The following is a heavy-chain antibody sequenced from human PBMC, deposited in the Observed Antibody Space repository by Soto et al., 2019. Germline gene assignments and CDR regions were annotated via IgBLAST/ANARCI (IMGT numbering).Heavy chain of an antibody. J-gene: IGHJ4*02. V-gene: IGHV4-34*01. D-gene: IGHD5-18*01. CDR3: ARTLYSYGPRFDY. CDR1: GGSFSGYY. Sequence: SETLSHTCAVYGGSFSGYYWSWIRQPPGKGLEWIGEINHSGSTNYNPSLKSRVTISVDTSKNQFSLKLSSVTAADTAVYYCARTLYSYGPRFDYWGQGTLVT. CDR2: INHSGST.